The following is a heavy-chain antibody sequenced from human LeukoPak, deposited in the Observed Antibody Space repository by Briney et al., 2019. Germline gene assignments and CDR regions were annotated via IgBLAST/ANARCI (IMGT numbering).Heavy chain of an antibody. CDR1: GFSLSTSVVG. CDR3: AHLLTMFFSGWFDP. Sequence: SGPVLVKPTETLTLTCTVSGFSLSTSVVGVGSIRQPPGNALEWLALIYWDDDKRYSPSLKSRLTITKDTSKNQVVLTMTNMDPVDTATYYCAHLLTMFFSGWFDPWGQGTLVTVSS. CDR2: IYWDDDK. J-gene: IGHJ5*02. D-gene: IGHD3-10*02. V-gene: IGHV2-5*02.